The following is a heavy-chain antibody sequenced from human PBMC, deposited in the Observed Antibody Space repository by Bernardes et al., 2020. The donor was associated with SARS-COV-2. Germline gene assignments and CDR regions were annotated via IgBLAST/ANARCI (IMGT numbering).Heavy chain of an antibody. J-gene: IGHJ4*02. CDR2: IYSGGST. CDR3: ARMDSSAYYVAY. D-gene: IGHD3-22*01. CDR1: GFTVSGDY. Sequence: GSLRLSCAASGFTVSGDYMSWVRRAPGKGLEWVSIIYSGGSTYYVDSVKGRFTISRDNSKNTLFLQMNSLRPDDTAVYYCARMDSSAYYVAYWGQGTLVTVSS. V-gene: IGHV3-66*02.